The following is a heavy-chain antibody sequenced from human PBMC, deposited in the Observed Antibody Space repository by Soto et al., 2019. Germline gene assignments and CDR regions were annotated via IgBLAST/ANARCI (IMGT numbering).Heavy chain of an antibody. CDR3: ARYSNNWFQTEGMDV. D-gene: IGHD6-13*01. V-gene: IGHV4-4*07. CDR1: VDSITTYY. J-gene: IGHJ6*02. Sequence: PSETLSLTCTVSVDSITTYYWSWIRQPAGKGLEWIGRIDASGNTNYNPSLNSRVTMSIDTSKKQFPLKLTSVTAADTAIYYCARYSNNWFQTEGMDVWGQGTTVTVSS. CDR2: IDASGNT.